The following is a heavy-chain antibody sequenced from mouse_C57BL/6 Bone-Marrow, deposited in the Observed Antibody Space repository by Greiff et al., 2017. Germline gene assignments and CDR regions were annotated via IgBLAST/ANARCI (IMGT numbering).Heavy chain of an antibody. CDR1: GFNIKDDY. Sequence: VQLKQSGAELVRPGASVKLSCTASGFNIKDDYMHWVKQRPEQGLEWIGWIDPENGDTEYASKFQGKATITADTSSNTAYLQLSSLTSEDTAVYYCTTEGFFDDWGQGTTLTVSS. CDR3: TTEGFFDD. J-gene: IGHJ2*01. D-gene: IGHD3-3*01. CDR2: IDPENGDT. V-gene: IGHV14-4*01.